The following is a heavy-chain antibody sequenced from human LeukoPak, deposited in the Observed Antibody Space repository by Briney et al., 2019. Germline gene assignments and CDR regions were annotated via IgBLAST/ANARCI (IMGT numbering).Heavy chain of an antibody. CDR1: GGSFSGYY. D-gene: IGHD3-10*01. CDR2: IYYSGST. V-gene: IGHV4-59*12. Sequence: SETLSLTCAVYGGSFSGYYWSWIRQPPGKGLEWIGYIYYSGSTNYNPSLKSRVTISVDTSKNQFSLKLSSVTAADTAVYYCARDSYYYGSSRGFDYWGQGTLVTVSS. CDR3: ARDSYYYGSSRGFDY. J-gene: IGHJ4*02.